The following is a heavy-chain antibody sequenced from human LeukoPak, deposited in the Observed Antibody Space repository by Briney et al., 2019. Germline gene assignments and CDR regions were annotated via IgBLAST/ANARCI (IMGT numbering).Heavy chain of an antibody. J-gene: IGHJ4*02. V-gene: IGHV3-30-3*01. CDR3: ARDNIKDY. Sequence: AGGSLRLSCAASGFTFSTYTLHWVRQAPGKGLEWVAVISYDGSNKYYADSVKGRFTISRDNSKNTLYLQMNSLRAEDTAVYYCARDNIKDYWGQGTLVTVSS. D-gene: IGHD1-14*01. CDR2: ISYDGSNK. CDR1: GFTFSTYT.